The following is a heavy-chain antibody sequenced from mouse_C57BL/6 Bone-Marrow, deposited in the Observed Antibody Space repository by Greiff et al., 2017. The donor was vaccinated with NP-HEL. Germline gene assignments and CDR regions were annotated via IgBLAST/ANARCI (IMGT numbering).Heavy chain of an antibody. V-gene: IGHV1-7*01. CDR2: INPSSGYT. CDR3: ARFRDGSSYDWYFDV. Sequence: QVQLQQSGADLAKPGASVKLSCKASGSTFTSYWMHWVNQRPGKGLEWIGYINPSSGYTKYNQKFKDKATLTADKSSSTAYMQLSSLTYEDSAVYYCARFRDGSSYDWYFDVWGTGTTVTVSS. J-gene: IGHJ1*03. CDR1: GSTFTSYW. D-gene: IGHD1-1*01.